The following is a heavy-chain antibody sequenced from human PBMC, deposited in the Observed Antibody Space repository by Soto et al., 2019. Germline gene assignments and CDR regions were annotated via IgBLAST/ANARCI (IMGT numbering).Heavy chain of an antibody. Sequence: SETLSLTCTVSGGSVSSSSYSWGWLRPSPRKGLEWIGYIYYSGSTNYNPSLKSRVTISVDTSKNQFSLKLSSVTAADTAVYYCARGGDYYGSGPLGWFDPWGQGTLVTVSS. J-gene: IGHJ5*02. D-gene: IGHD3-10*01. CDR3: ARGGDYYGSGPLGWFDP. CDR2: IYYSGST. CDR1: GGSVSSSSYS. V-gene: IGHV4-61*01.